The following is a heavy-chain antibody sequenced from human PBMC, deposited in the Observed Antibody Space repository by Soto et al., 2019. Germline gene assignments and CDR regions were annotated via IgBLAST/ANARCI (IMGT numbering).Heavy chain of an antibody. CDR2: IIPIFGTA. D-gene: IGHD3-10*01. V-gene: IGHV1-69*01. CDR3: ARARGVIPHYYYYGMDV. Sequence: VQLVQSGAEVKKPGSSVKVSRKASGGTFSSYAISWVRQAPGQGLEWMGGIIPIFGTANYAQKFQGRVTITADESTSTAYMELSSLRSEDTAVYYCARARGVIPHYYYYGMDVWGQGTTVTVSS. J-gene: IGHJ6*02. CDR1: GGTFSSYA.